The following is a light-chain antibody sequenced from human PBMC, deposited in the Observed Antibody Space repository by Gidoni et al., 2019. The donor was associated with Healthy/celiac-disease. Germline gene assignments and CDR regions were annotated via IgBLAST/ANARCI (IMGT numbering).Light chain of an antibody. J-gene: IGKJ2*02. Sequence: DIVMTPSPLSLPVTPGEPASISCRSSPSLLHSNGYNYLDWYLQKPGQSPQLLIYLGSNRASGVPDRFSGSGSGTDFTLKISRVEAEDVGVYYCMQALQTPPCTFGQGTKLEIK. CDR1: PSLLHSNGYNY. V-gene: IGKV2-28*01. CDR2: LGS. CDR3: MQALQTPPCT.